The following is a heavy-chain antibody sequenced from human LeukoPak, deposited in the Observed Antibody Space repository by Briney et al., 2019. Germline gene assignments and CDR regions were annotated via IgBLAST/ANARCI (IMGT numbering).Heavy chain of an antibody. Sequence: GASVKVSCKASGGTFSSYAISWVRQAPGQGLEWMGGIIPIFGTANYAQKFQGRVTITTDESTSTAYMELSSLRSEDTAVYYCARDDRYCSSTSCYYWFDPWGQGTLVTASS. CDR1: GGTFSSYA. V-gene: IGHV1-69*05. D-gene: IGHD2-2*01. J-gene: IGHJ5*02. CDR2: IIPIFGTA. CDR3: ARDDRYCSSTSCYYWFDP.